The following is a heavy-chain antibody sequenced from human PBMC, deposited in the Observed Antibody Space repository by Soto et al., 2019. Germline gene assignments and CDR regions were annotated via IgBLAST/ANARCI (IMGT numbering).Heavy chain of an antibody. J-gene: IGHJ4*02. V-gene: IGHV1-3*01. CDR3: ARGGAHYYDSSGYYRY. CDR2: INAGNGNT. CDR1: GYTFTSYA. D-gene: IGHD3-22*01. Sequence: PSVTVSCKASGYTFTSYAMHWVRQAPGQRLEWMGWINAGNGNTKYSQKFQGRVTITRDTSASTAYMELSSLRSEDTAVYYCARGGAHYYDSSGYYRYWGQGTLVTVSS.